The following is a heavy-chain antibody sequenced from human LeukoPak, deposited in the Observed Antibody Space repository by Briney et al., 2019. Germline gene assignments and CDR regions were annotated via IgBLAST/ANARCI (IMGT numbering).Heavy chain of an antibody. CDR1: GFTFSSYA. D-gene: IGHD3-9*01. V-gene: IGHV3-30*04. Sequence: GGSLRLSCAASGFTFSSYAMHWVRQAPGKGLEWVAVISYDGSNKYYADSVKGRFTISRDNSKNTLYLQMNSLRAEDTAAYYCAKDYTYYDILTGYLFWGQGTLVTVSS. CDR2: ISYDGSNK. CDR3: AKDYTYYDILTGYLF. J-gene: IGHJ4*02.